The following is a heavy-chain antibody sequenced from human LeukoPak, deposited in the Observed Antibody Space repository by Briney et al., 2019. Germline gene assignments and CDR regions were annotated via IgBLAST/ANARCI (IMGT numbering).Heavy chain of an antibody. D-gene: IGHD3-22*01. Sequence: SETLSLTCTVSGNSISSGDNYWSWIRQPAGKGLEWIGRIYTSGSTNYNPSLKSRVTISGDTSKNQFSLRLSSVTAADTAVYYCARASYSYDINGWVPFDYWGQGTMVTVSS. CDR2: IYTSGST. J-gene: IGHJ4*02. CDR1: GNSISSGDNY. V-gene: IGHV4-61*02. CDR3: ARASYSYDINGWVPFDY.